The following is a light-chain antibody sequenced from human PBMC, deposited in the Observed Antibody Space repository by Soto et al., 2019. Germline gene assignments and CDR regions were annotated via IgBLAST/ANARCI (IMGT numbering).Light chain of an antibody. J-gene: IGKJ1*01. CDR1: QSISNW. CDR3: QQYNTYSRT. Sequence: DIRMTQSPSTLSASVGDRVTITCRASQSISNWLAWYQQKPGKAPKLLIYKASGLESGVPSRFSGSGSGTEFTLTISSLQPDDFATYYCQQYNTYSRTFGQGTKVEIK. CDR2: KAS. V-gene: IGKV1-5*03.